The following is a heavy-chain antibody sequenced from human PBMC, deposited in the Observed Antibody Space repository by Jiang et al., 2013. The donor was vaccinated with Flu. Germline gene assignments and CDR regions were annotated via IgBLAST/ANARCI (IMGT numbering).Heavy chain of an antibody. CDR2: IYPGDSDT. J-gene: IGHJ3*02. D-gene: IGHD2-15*01. Sequence: GAEVKKPGESLKISCKGSGYSFTSYWIGWVRQMPGKGLEWMGIIYPGDSDTRYSPSFQGQVTISADKSISTAYLQWSSLKASDTAMYYCARLHGMSDCSGGSCINDAFDIWGQGTMVTVSS. V-gene: IGHV5-51*01. CDR3: ARLHGMSDCSGGSCINDAFDI. CDR1: GYSFTSYW.